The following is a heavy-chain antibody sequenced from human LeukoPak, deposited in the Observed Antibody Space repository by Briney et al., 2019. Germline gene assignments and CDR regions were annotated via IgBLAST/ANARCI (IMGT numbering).Heavy chain of an antibody. Sequence: GGSLRLSCAASGFTFSSYEMNWVRQAPGKGLEWVSYISSGGSTIYYADSVKGRFTISRDNAKNSLYLQMNSLRAEDTAVYYCSRGGPYYYDSSGYYPFDYWGQGTLVTVSS. V-gene: IGHV3-48*03. CDR1: GFTFSSYE. D-gene: IGHD3-22*01. CDR3: SRGGPYYYDSSGYYPFDY. CDR2: ISSGGSTI. J-gene: IGHJ4*02.